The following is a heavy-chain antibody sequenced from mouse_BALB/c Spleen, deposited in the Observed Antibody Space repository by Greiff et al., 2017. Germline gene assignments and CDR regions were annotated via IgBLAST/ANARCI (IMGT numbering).Heavy chain of an antibody. CDR3: ARSGGVLAY. D-gene: IGHD3-1*01. CDR1: GYTFTSYT. J-gene: IGHJ3*01. V-gene: IGHV1-4*02. CDR2: INPSSGYT. Sequence: VQLQQSAAELARPGASVKMSCKASGYTFTSYTMHWVKQRPGQGLEWIGYINPSSGYTEYNQKFKDKTTLTADKSSSTAYMQLSSLTSEDSAVYYCARSGGVLAYWGQGTLVTVSA.